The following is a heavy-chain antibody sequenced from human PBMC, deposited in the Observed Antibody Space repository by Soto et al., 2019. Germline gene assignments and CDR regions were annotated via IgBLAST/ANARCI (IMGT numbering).Heavy chain of an antibody. CDR1: GFTFSTYA. Sequence: PGGSLRLSCSTSGFTFSTYAMKWVRQAPGKGLEWVSALSGSGGTTYYADSVRGRFTISRDNSKNTLFLQMSSLRAEDTALYYCAKQRAGYGSGSDTFYFDFWGQGTLVTVSS. CDR3: AKQRAGYGSGSDTFYFDF. D-gene: IGHD3-10*01. V-gene: IGHV3-23*01. CDR2: LSGSGGTT. J-gene: IGHJ4*02.